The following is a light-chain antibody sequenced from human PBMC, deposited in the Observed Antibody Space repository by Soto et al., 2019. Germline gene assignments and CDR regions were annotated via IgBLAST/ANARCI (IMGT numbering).Light chain of an antibody. J-gene: IGLJ2*01. CDR1: SSDVGGYNY. V-gene: IGLV2-8*01. CDR2: EVS. Sequence: QSALTQPPSASGSPGQSVTISCTGTSSDVGGYNYVSWYQQHPGKAPKLMVFEVSRRPSGVPDRFSGSKFGNTASLTVSGLQAEDEADYYCASYGGNNNVLFGGGTQLTVL. CDR3: ASYGGNNNVL.